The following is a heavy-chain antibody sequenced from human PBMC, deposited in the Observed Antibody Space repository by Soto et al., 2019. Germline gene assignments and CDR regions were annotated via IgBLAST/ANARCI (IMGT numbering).Heavy chain of an antibody. CDR1: GFTFSNCW. J-gene: IGHJ6*02. V-gene: IGHV3-7*01. CDR2: IKQDGSEK. CDR3: ARIASAGRGWDV. D-gene: IGHD6-13*01. Sequence: EVQLVESGGGLVQPGGSLRLSCADFGFTFSNCWMSWVRQAPVKGLEWVGNIKQDGSEKNYVDSVKGRFTISRDNAKNSLYLQMNSLRAEDTAVYYCARIASAGRGWDVWGQGTTVVVSS.